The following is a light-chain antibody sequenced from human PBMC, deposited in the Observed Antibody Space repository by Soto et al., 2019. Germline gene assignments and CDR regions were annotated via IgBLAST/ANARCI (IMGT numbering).Light chain of an antibody. J-gene: IGLJ1*01. CDR3: NSFTTTNTYV. V-gene: IGLV2-14*03. Sequence: QSALTQPASVSGSPGQSITISCTGASSDVGGFDHVSWYQQHPGKVPRLPIYDVSSRPSGVSDRFSGSKSGNTASLTISGLQAEDEADYYCNSFTTTNTYVFGTGTKVTVL. CDR1: SSDVGGFDH. CDR2: DVS.